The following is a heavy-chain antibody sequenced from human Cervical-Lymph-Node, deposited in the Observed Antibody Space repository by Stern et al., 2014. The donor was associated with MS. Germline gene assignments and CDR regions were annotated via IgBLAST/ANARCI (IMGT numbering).Heavy chain of an antibody. J-gene: IGHJ4*02. V-gene: IGHV3-9*01. Sequence: EVQLVESGGGLVQPGRSLRLSCAASGFTFDDYAMHWVRQAPGKGLEWVSGISWNRVSIGYADSVKGRFTISRDNAKNSLYLQMNSLRAEDTALYYCANSRGYSYGPNDYWGQGTLVTVSS. CDR3: ANSRGYSYGPNDY. CDR1: GFTFDDYA. D-gene: IGHD5-18*01. CDR2: ISWNRVSI.